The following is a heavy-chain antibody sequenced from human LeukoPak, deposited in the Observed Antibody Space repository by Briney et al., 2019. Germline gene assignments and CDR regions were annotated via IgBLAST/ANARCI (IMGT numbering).Heavy chain of an antibody. J-gene: IGHJ4*02. CDR2: INHSGST. D-gene: IGHD2-2*01. CDR3: ARGALYCSSTSCYDLDY. CDR1: GGSFSGYY. V-gene: IGHV4-34*01. Sequence: SETLSFTCAVYGGSFSGYYWSWIRQPPGKGLEWIGEINHSGSTNYNPSLKSRVTISVDTSKNQFSLKLSSVTAADTAVYYCARGALYCSSTSCYDLDYWGQGTLVTVSS.